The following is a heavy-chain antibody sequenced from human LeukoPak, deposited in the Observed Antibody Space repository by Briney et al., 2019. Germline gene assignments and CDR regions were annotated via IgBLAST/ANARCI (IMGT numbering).Heavy chain of an antibody. D-gene: IGHD2-15*01. CDR1: GVTFSGYA. CDR3: AILGYCSGGSRYHAIYFDY. V-gene: IGHV3-23*01. CDR2: ISGRGDST. Sequence: GGSLRLSCAASGVTFSGYAMSWVRQAPGKGLEWVSDISGRGDSTYYADSVKGRFTISRDKSKNTVYLQMNSLRAEDTAVYYCAILGYCSGGSRYHAIYFDYWGQGTLVTVSS. J-gene: IGHJ4*02.